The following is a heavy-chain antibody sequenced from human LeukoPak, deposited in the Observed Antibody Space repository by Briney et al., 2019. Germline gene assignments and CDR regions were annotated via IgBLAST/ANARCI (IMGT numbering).Heavy chain of an antibody. J-gene: IGHJ5*02. Sequence: SETLSLTCTVSGGSISSSSYYWGWIRQPPGKGLEWIGSIYYSGSTYYNPSLKSRVTISVDTSKNQFSLKLSSVTAADTAVYYCARSSMIVVVITGVNWFDPWGQGTLVTVSS. CDR1: GGSISSSSYY. D-gene: IGHD3-22*01. V-gene: IGHV4-39*07. CDR3: ARSSMIVVVITGVNWFDP. CDR2: IYYSGST.